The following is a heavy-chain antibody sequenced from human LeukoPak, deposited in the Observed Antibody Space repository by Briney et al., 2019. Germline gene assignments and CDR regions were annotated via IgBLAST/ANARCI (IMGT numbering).Heavy chain of an antibody. D-gene: IGHD6-6*01. CDR2: ISGSGGST. Sequence: GGSLRLSCAASGFTFSSYAMSWVRQAPGKGLEWVSAISGSGGSTYYADSVKGRFTISRDNSKNTLYLQMNSLKTEDTAVYYCTTSPWSSSSSGGPLDYWGQGTLVTVSS. CDR3: TTSPWSSSSSGGPLDY. J-gene: IGHJ4*02. CDR1: GFTFSSYA. V-gene: IGHV3-23*01.